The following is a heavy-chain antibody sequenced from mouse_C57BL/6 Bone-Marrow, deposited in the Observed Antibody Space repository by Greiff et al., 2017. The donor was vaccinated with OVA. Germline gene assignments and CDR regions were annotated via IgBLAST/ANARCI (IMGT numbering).Heavy chain of an antibody. V-gene: IGHV1-18*01. J-gene: IGHJ4*01. CDR1: GYTFTDYN. CDR2: INPNNGGT. D-gene: IGHD2-3*01. CDR3: ARLGDGYYVAMDY. Sequence: VQLQQSGPELVKPGASVKIPCKASGYTFTDYNMDWVKQSHGKSLEWIGDINPNNGGTIYNQKFKGKATLTVDKSSSTAYMELRSLTSEDTAVYYCARLGDGYYVAMDYWDQGTSLTVSS.